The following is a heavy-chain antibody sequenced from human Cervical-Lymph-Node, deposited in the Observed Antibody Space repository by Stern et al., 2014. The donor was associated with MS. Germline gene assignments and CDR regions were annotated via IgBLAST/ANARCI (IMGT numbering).Heavy chain of an antibody. CDR1: GGTFSNYA. CDR3: ARDLGYSGTYYDY. J-gene: IGHJ4*02. Sequence: VQLLESGAEVKKPGSSVKVSCKAAGGTFSNYAISWVRQAPGQGLEWMGAFIPIFDTTNYAQKFQGSGTITADESTSTAYMELTSLISEDTAVYYCARDLGYSGTYYDYWGQGTLVTVSS. D-gene: IGHD1-26*01. V-gene: IGHV1-69*01. CDR2: FIPIFDTT.